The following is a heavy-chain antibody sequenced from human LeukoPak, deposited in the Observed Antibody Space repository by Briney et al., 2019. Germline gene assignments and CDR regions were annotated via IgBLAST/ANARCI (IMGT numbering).Heavy chain of an antibody. CDR1: GYTFTSYG. J-gene: IGHJ6*03. D-gene: IGHD6-19*01. V-gene: IGHV1-18*01. Sequence: ASVKVSCKTSGYTFTSYGFSWVRQAPGQGLEWMGWISAYNGNTNYAQKFQGRLTMTTDTSTSTAYMELRSLRSDDTAVYYCARDPIAVAGWYYYHMDFWGTGTSVTVSS. CDR3: ARDPIAVAGWYYYHMDF. CDR2: ISAYNGNT.